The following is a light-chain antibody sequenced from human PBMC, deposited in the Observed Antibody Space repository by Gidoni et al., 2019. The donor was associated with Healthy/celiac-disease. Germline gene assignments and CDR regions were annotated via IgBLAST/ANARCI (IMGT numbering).Light chain of an antibody. J-gene: IGKJ1*01. CDR1: QSVSSN. V-gene: IGKV3-15*01. CDR3: QQYNNCPPKT. Sequence: EIVMTQSPATLSVSTGEGATPSSSAGQSVSSNLAWYQQQHGQAPSLLIYGASTRATGIPARFSGSSSATEFTLTISSLQSADFAVYYCQQYNNCPPKTFGQGTKVEIK. CDR2: GAS.